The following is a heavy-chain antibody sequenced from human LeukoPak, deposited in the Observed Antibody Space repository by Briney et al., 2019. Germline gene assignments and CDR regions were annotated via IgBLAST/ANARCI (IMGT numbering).Heavy chain of an antibody. CDR2: ISPYNGNT. D-gene: IGHD1-14*01. Sequence: ASVKVSCKASGYTFTSHGISWVRQAPGQGLEWMGWISPYNGNTNYAQRLQGRVTMTTDTSTSTAYMELRSLRSDDTAVYYCARNRGPGENYYMDVWGKGTTVTVSS. J-gene: IGHJ6*03. CDR3: ARNRGPGENYYMDV. V-gene: IGHV1-18*01. CDR1: GYTFTSHG.